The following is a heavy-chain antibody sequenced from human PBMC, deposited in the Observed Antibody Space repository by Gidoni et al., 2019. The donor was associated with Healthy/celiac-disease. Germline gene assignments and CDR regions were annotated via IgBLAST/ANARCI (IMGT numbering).Heavy chain of an antibody. CDR3: AKVGRNYFDY. Sequence: EVQLLESGGGLVQPGGCLRRSWAASGFTFSSYAMSWVRQAPGKGLEWVSAISGSGGSTYYADSVKGRFTISRDNSKNTLYLQMNSLRAEDTAVYYCAKVGRNYFDYWGQGTLVTVSS. CDR1: GFTFSSYA. J-gene: IGHJ4*02. V-gene: IGHV3-23*01. CDR2: ISGSGGST.